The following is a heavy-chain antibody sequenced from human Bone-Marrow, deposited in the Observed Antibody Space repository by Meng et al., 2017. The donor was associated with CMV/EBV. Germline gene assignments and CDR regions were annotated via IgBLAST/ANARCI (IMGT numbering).Heavy chain of an antibody. CDR3: AFSSGWYTNY. CDR1: GFTFSDYY. Sequence: GGSLRLCCAASGFTFSDYYMSWVRQAPGRGLEWVANVKHDASEKNYVDSVKGRFAISRDNAKNSMYLQMNSLRVEDTAVYYCAFSSGWYTNYWGQGTRVTGSS. V-gene: IGHV3-7*01. D-gene: IGHD6-19*01. CDR2: VKHDASEK. J-gene: IGHJ4*02.